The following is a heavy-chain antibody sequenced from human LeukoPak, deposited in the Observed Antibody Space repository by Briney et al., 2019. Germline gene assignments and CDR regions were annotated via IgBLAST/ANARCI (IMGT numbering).Heavy chain of an antibody. Sequence: GGSLRLSCAASGFTFSSYSMNWVRQAPGKGLEWVSSIYGDSTYYADSVKGRFTMSRDDSINTLFLQMDTLRAEDTAIYYCAKAFRRRDTNSWYVAFDYWGQGTLVTVSS. J-gene: IGHJ4*02. D-gene: IGHD6-13*01. CDR2: IYGDST. CDR1: GFTFSSYS. V-gene: IGHV3-23*01. CDR3: AKAFRRRDTNSWYVAFDY.